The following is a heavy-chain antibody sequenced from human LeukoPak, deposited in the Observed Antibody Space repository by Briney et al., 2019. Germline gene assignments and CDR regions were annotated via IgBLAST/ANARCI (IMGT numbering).Heavy chain of an antibody. V-gene: IGHV1-46*01. CDR3: ARGGTYPYYYDSSGELDY. CDR1: GYTFTSYY. J-gene: IGHJ4*02. D-gene: IGHD3-22*01. CDR2: INPSGGST. Sequence: ASVKVSCKASGYTFTSYYMHWVRQAPGQGLEWMGIINPSGGSTSYAQKFQGRVTMTRDTSASTVYMELSSLRSEDTAVYYCARGGTYPYYYDSSGELDYWGQGTLVTVSS.